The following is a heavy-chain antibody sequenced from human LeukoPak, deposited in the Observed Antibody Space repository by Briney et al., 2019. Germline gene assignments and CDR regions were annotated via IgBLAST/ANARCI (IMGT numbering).Heavy chain of an antibody. J-gene: IGHJ6*02. D-gene: IGHD3-16*02. V-gene: IGHV1-18*01. CDR2: ISAYNGNT. CDR3: ARGPYDYVWGSYRPEEYYYYGMDV. CDR1: GYTFTSYG. Sequence: ASVKVSCKASGYTFTSYGISWVRQAPGQGLEWMGWISAYNGNTNYAQKLQGRVTMTTDTSTSTAYMELRSLRSDDTAVYYCARGPYDYVWGSYRPEEYYYYGMDVWGQGTTVTVSS.